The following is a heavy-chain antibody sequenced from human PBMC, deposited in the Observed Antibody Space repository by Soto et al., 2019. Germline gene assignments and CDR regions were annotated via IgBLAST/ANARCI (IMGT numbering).Heavy chain of an antibody. D-gene: IGHD1-26*01. CDR3: ARQYLVGASLWFDP. CDR1: GASISGGDFY. Sequence: PSETLSLTCTVSGASISGGDFYWSWIRQPPGKGLEWIGYIYYSGSTYYNPSLKSRISISLDTSKNQFSLKLSSVTAADTAVYYCARQYLVGASLWFDPWGQGTLVTVSS. CDR2: IYYSGST. J-gene: IGHJ5*02. V-gene: IGHV4-30-4*01.